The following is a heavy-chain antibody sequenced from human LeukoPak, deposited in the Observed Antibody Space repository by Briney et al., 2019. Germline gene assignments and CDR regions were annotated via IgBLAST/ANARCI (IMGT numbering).Heavy chain of an antibody. CDR3: VRGPLIRMGGGGYYYFDY. CDR2: INPNSGGT. Sequence: ASVKVSCKASGYTFTGYYMHWVRQAPGQGLEWMGWINPNSGGTNYAQKFQGRVTMTRDTSISTAYMELSRLRSDDTAVYYCVRGPLIRMGGGGYYYFDYWGQGTLVTVSS. J-gene: IGHJ4*02. D-gene: IGHD5-24*01. CDR1: GYTFTGYY. V-gene: IGHV1-2*02.